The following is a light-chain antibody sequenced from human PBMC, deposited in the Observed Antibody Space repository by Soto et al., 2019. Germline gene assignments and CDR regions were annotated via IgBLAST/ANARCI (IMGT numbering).Light chain of an antibody. CDR3: SSYAGTTTL. Sequence: QSVLTQPASVSGSPGQSITLSCTGSTNDIGAYGYVSWYQQHPGQAPKLIIYNAIDRPAGVSYRFSGYQSGNTASLTISVLEAEDEADYYCSSYAGTTTLFGGGTKLTVL. J-gene: IGLJ2*01. CDR1: TNDIGAYGY. CDR2: NAI. V-gene: IGLV2-14*01.